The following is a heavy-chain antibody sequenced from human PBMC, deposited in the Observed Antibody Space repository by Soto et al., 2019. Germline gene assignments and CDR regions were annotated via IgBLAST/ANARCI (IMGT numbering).Heavy chain of an antibody. Sequence: EVQLLESGGDLVQPGGSLRLSCVASGFSFDNYGMSWVRQAPGEGLEWVSAIKSDGSSTYYAASVKDRFTISRDNSKNTLYLQLNSLRAEDTAVYYCAQLGLMTFSHKHYFNHWGRGTLVTVSS. CDR2: IKSDGSST. J-gene: IGHJ4*02. V-gene: IGHV3-23*01. D-gene: IGHD3-16*01. CDR1: GFSFDNYG. CDR3: AQLGLMTFSHKHYFNH.